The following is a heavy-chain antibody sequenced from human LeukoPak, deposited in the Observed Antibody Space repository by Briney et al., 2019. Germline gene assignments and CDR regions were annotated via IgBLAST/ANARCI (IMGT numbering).Heavy chain of an antibody. D-gene: IGHD1-26*01. CDR2: MYYDGSS. CDR1: GGSINSGTFY. V-gene: IGHV4-39*01. CDR3: ARRSDSGSDDGEDYFDY. Sequence: PSETLSLACTVSGGSINSGTFYWGWLRQPPGKGLEWIGSMYYDGSSYYNPSLKSRVTTSVDTSKNQFSLKLTSVTAADTAVYFCARRSDSGSDDGEDYFDYWGQGTLVTVSS. J-gene: IGHJ4*02.